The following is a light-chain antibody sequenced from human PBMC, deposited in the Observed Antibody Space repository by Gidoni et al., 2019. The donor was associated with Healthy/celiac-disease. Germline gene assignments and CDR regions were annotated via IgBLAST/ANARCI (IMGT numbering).Light chain of an antibody. CDR2: GNK. Sequence: QSVLTQPPSVSGAPGQRVTSPCTGRSIEAGYDVHWYQQLPGTAPKVLIYGNKNRPSGVPDRFSGSKSGATASLAITGLQAEDEAEYHCQSYDSSLSGSVFGGGTKLTVL. J-gene: IGLJ3*02. V-gene: IGLV1-40*01. CDR3: QSYDSSLSGSV. CDR1: SIEAGYD.